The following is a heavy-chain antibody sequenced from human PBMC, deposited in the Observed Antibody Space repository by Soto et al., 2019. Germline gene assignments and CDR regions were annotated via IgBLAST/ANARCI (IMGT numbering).Heavy chain of an antibody. V-gene: IGHV1-18*01. CDR3: ARGRYGDY. D-gene: IGHD1-1*01. CDR1: GYTFTSYG. CDR2: ISAHKDNT. J-gene: IGHJ4*02. Sequence: QVHLVQSGAEVRKPGASVKVSCKGSGYTFTSYGIAWVRQAPGQGLEWMGWISAHKDNTNYAQKVQGRVTVTRDTSPSTAYMELRNLRSDDTAVYYCARGRYGDYWGQGALVTVSS.